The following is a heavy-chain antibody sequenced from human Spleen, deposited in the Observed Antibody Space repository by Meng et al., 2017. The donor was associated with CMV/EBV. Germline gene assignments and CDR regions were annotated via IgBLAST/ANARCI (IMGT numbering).Heavy chain of an antibody. D-gene: IGHD5-12*01. CDR2: IYTGDSGT. J-gene: IGHJ5*02. CDR3: AKXXRPFVDIGXXFDP. Sequence: GESLKISXXXSGFIFSNYAMTWVRXAPGKGLEWVSVIYTGDSGTYYADSVXGRFXISRDDXQNTLXLQMNSLRAXDAXXYYLAKXXRPFVDIGXXFDPWGQGTLVTVSS. CDR1: GFIFSNYA. V-gene: IGHV3-23*03.